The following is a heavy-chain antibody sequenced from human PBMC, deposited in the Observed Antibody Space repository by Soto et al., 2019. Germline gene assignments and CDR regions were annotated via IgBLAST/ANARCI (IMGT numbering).Heavy chain of an antibody. D-gene: IGHD6-6*01. V-gene: IGHV4-34*01. Sequence: SETLSLTCAVYGGSFSGYYWSWIRQPPGKGLEWIGEINHSGSTNYNPSLKSRVTISVDTSKNQFSLKLSSVTAADTAVYYCARGRRGIAAPPLYYYYYGMDVWGQGTTVTVSS. CDR3: ARGRRGIAAPPLYYYYYGMDV. J-gene: IGHJ6*02. CDR2: INHSGST. CDR1: GGSFSGYY.